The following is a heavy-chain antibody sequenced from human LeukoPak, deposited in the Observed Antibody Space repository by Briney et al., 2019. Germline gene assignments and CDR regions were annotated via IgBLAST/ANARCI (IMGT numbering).Heavy chain of an antibody. CDR1: GYTFTGYY. CDR2: INPNSGGT. Sequence: ASVKVSCKASGYTFTGYYMHWVRQAPGQGLEWMGRINPNSGGTNYAQKFQGRVTMTRDTSISTAYMELSRLRSDDTAVYYCARDQYDTWSRRGNFDSWGQGTLVIVSS. J-gene: IGHJ4*02. V-gene: IGHV1-2*06. CDR3: ARDQYDTWSRRGNFDS. D-gene: IGHD3-3*01.